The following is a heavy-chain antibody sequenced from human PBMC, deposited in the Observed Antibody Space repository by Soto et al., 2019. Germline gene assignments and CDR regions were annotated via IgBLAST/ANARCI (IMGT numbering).Heavy chain of an antibody. CDR1: GLIFSSSA. CDR3: AAETKSYFYGMDV. Sequence: QVQLVESGGGVVQPGRSLRLSCAASGLIFSSSAMHWVLQAPGKGLEWVALISYDGSNKYYVDSVKGRFTISRDNSKDTLDLQMNSLREGDTAVYYCAAETKSYFYGMDVWGQGTTVTVSS. CDR2: ISYDGSNK. V-gene: IGHV3-30*03. J-gene: IGHJ6*02.